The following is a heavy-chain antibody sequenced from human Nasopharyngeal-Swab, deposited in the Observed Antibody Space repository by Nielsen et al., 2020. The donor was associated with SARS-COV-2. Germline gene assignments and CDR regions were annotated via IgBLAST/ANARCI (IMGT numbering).Heavy chain of an antibody. CDR3: ARIVSGYYGSGSLRRNWFDP. Sequence: GESLKISCAASGFTFRSYSMNWVRQAPGKGLEWVSYISSSSSTIYYADSVKGRFTISRDNAKNSLYLQMNSLRDEDTAVYYCARIVSGYYGSGSLRRNWFDPWGQGTLVTVSS. V-gene: IGHV3-48*02. D-gene: IGHD3-10*01. CDR1: GFTFRSYS. CDR2: ISSSSSTI. J-gene: IGHJ5*02.